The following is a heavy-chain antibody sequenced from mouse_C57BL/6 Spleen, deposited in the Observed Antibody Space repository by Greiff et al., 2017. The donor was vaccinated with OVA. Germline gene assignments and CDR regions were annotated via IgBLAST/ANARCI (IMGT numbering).Heavy chain of an antibody. CDR2: IHPGNSGT. J-gene: IGHJ2*01. Sequence: EVQLQQSGTVLARPGASVKMSCKTSGYTFTSYWMHWVKQRPGQGLEWIGAIHPGNSGTNYNQKFKGKAKLTADKSASTAYMELSSLTNEDSAVYYCDILISAVVASFDYWGQGTTLTVSS. D-gene: IGHD1-1*01. CDR1: GYTFTSYW. CDR3: DILISAVVASFDY. V-gene: IGHV1-5*01.